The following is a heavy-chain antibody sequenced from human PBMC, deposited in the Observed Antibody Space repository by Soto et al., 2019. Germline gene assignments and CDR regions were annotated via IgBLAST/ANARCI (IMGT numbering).Heavy chain of an antibody. CDR2: ISAKGGGI. CDR3: AKSGEPGVVAATSFDF. Sequence: EVQLVESGGRLVQPGKSLRLSCAASGFTFDDYAMHWVRQVPGKGLEWVSGISAKGGGIRYGESVKDRFTISRDNAKNSLFLQMNSLRAEDTALHYCAKSGEPGVVAATSFDFWGQGTLVTVSS. D-gene: IGHD2-15*01. CDR1: GFTFDDYA. V-gene: IGHV3-9*01. J-gene: IGHJ4*02.